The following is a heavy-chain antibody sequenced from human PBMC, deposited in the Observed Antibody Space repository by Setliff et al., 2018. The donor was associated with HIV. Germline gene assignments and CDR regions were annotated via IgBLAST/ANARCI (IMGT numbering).Heavy chain of an antibody. CDR2: ITSSGRTT. J-gene: IGHJ6*02. CDR1: GFTFSRYE. CDR3: AKGYYGSGTFRYYYYYGMDV. D-gene: IGHD3-10*01. Sequence: GGSLRLSCTASGFTFSRYEMNWVRQAPGKGLEWVSHITSSGRTTFYADSVKGRFTLSRDNTKNSLYLQMNSLRAEDTAVYYCAKGYYGSGTFRYYYYYGMDVWGQGTTVTVSS. V-gene: IGHV3-48*03.